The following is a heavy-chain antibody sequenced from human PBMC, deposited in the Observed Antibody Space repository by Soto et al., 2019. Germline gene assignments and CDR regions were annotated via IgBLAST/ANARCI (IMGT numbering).Heavy chain of an antibody. Sequence: PGGSLRLSCAASGFTFSSYAMSWVRQAPGKGLVWVARIKSDGRGTYYTPSVKGRFTISRDDFKNTLYLQMNSLRTEDTAMYYCAKLRDFVVLPAGILDYWGPGTLVTVSS. J-gene: IGHJ4*02. D-gene: IGHD2-8*01. CDR2: IKSDGRGT. CDR3: AKLRDFVVLPAGILDY. V-gene: IGHV3-23*01. CDR1: GFTFSSYA.